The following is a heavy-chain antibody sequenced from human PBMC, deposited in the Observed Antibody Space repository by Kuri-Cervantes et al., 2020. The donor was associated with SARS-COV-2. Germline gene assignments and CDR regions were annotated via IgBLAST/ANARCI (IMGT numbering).Heavy chain of an antibody. V-gene: IGHV3-13*01. CDR3: ARESYYYGMDV. CDR2: IGTAGDT. CDR1: GFTFSSYD. Sequence: GGSLRLSCAASGFTFSSYDMHWVRQATGKGLEWVSAIGTAGDTYYPGSVKGRFTISRENAKNSLYLQMNSLRAEDTAVYYCARESYYYGMDVWGQGTTVTVYS. J-gene: IGHJ6*02.